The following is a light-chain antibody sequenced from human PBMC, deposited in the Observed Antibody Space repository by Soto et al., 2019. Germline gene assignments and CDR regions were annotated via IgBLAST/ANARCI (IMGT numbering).Light chain of an antibody. J-gene: IGLJ1*01. CDR1: TGAVTKGFS. CDR2: SIN. V-gene: IGLV7-43*01. Sequence: QAVVTQEPSLTVSPGGTVTLTCASSTGAVTKGFSPNWLQQRPGQPPRALIYSINKTHSWTPARFSGSLLGGKADLTLSGVPPDHEDVYHCLLSYGGAYFFGTGTKVTV. CDR3: LLSYGGAYF.